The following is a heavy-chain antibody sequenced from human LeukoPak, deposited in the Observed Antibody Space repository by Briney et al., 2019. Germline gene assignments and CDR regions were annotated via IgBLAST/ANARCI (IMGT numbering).Heavy chain of an antibody. CDR1: GGSISSYY. CDR2: IYTSGST. CDR3: AREFYDYVWGSYRYSPFDY. D-gene: IGHD3-16*02. Sequence: SETLSLTCTVSGGSISSYYWSWIRQPAGKGLEWIGRIYTSGSTNYNPSLKSRVTMSVDTSKNQFSLKLSSVTAADTAVYYCAREFYDYVWGSYRYSPFDYWGQGTLVTVSS. V-gene: IGHV4-4*07. J-gene: IGHJ4*02.